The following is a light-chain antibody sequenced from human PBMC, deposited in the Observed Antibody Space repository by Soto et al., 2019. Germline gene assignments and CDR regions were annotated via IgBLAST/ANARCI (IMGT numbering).Light chain of an antibody. J-gene: IGKJ1*01. V-gene: IGKV1-5*03. CDR3: QHYNSYSEA. Sequence: DIQMTQSPSTLSASVGERVTITCRASQSSSSWLAWYQQKPGKAPKLLIYKASTLKSGVPSRFSGSGSGTEFTLTISSLQPDDFATYYCQHYNSYSEAFGQGTKV. CDR1: QSSSSW. CDR2: KAS.